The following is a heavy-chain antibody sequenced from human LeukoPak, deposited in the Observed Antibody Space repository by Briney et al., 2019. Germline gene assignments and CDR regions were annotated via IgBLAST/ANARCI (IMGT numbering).Heavy chain of an antibody. CDR3: EKGQPYPDFWSGSSGYMDV. CDR2: IRYDGSNT. D-gene: IGHD3-3*01. CDR1: GFTFSTYG. J-gene: IGHJ6*03. V-gene: IGHV3-30*02. Sequence: GGSLRLSCAASGFTFSTYGIHWVRQAPGKGLEWVALIRYDGSNTYYADSVRGRFTVSRDNSKSTLYLQMNSLRLEDTAVYYCEKGQPYPDFWSGSSGYMDVWGKGPTVTVFS.